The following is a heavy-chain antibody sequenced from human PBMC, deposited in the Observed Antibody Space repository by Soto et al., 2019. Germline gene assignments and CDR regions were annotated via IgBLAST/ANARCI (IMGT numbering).Heavy chain of an antibody. J-gene: IGHJ5*02. CDR3: TRRYNWNDNYFDP. CDR1: GASISVHSYY. V-gene: IGHV4-39*01. D-gene: IGHD3-22*01. Sequence: SETLSLTCTVSGASISVHSYYWTWXXQPPGKGLEWIGSSYYSGTTYXXXXXXXXXXXXXXXXXXQFSLRLTSVTAADTAIYYCTRRYNWNDNYFDPWGPGALVTVSS. CDR2: SYYSGTT.